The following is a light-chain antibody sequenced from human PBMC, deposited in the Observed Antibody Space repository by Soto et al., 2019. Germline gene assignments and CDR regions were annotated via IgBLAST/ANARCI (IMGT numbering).Light chain of an antibody. CDR2: AAS. J-gene: IGKJ2*01. CDR1: QSLSSY. V-gene: IGKV1-39*01. Sequence: DIQMTQSPSSLSASVGDRVTITCRASQSLSSYLNWYQQKPGKAPKLLIYAASSLQSGVPSRFGGRGSGTDFTLTISSLQPEDFATYYCQQSYSTPYTFGQGTKLEIK. CDR3: QQSYSTPYT.